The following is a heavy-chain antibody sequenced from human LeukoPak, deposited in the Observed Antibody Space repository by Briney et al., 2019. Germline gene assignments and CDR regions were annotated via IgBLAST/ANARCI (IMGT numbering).Heavy chain of an antibody. Sequence: GTSVKVSCKASGYTFTGYYMHWVRQAPGQGLEWMGWINPNSGGTNYAQKFQGRVTMTRDTSISTAYMELSRLRSDDTAVYYCARPYDDSGYYYNYWGQGTLVTVSS. D-gene: IGHD3-22*01. CDR2: INPNSGGT. CDR1: GYTFTGYY. V-gene: IGHV1-2*02. CDR3: ARPYDDSGYYYNY. J-gene: IGHJ4*02.